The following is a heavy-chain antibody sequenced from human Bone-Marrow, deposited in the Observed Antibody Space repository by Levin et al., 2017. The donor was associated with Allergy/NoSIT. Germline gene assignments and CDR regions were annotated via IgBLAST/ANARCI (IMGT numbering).Heavy chain of an antibody. D-gene: IGHD3-16*01. CDR3: ARLIAWSSTGGYFDY. CDR1: GFTISSNY. CDR2: IYSGGST. V-gene: IGHV3-53*01. Sequence: SCAASGFTISSNYMSWVRQAPGKGLEWVSVIYSGGSTYYADSVKGRFTISRDNSKNTLYLQMNSLRAEDTAVYYCARLIAWSSTGGYFDYWGQGTLVTVSS. J-gene: IGHJ4*02.